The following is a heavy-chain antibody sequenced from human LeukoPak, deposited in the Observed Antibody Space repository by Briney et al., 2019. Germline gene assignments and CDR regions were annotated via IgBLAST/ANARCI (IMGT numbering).Heavy chain of an antibody. J-gene: IGHJ5*02. CDR2: TLYRSRWSN. Sequence: SQTLSLTCAISGDSVSYNVAAWNWIRQSPSRGLEWLGRTLYRSRWSNDYAESVKSRITINPDTSKNQFTLQLNSVTPEDTAVYYCARRLTQYDCFDPWGQGILVTVSS. D-gene: IGHD2-2*01. CDR1: GDSVSYNVAA. CDR3: ARRLTQYDCFDP. V-gene: IGHV6-1*01.